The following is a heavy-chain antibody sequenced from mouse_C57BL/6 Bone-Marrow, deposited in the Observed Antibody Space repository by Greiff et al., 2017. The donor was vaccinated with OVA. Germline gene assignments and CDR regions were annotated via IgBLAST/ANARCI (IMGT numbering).Heavy chain of an antibody. CDR3: ARRDYGSSGYFDY. D-gene: IGHD1-1*01. Sequence: EVQLVESGGGLVQPGGSRKLSCAASGFTFSSFGMHWVRQAPEKGLEWVAYISSGSSTIYYADTVKGRFTISRDNPKNTLFLQMTSLRSEDTAMYNCARRDYGSSGYFDYWGQGTTLTVSS. V-gene: IGHV5-17*02. CDR2: ISSGSSTI. J-gene: IGHJ2*01. CDR1: GFTFSSFG.